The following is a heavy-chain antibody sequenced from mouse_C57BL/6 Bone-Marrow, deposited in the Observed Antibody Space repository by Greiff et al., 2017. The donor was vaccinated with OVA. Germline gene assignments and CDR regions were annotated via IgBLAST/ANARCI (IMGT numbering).Heavy chain of an antibody. V-gene: IGHV1-81*01. Sequence: VQLQESGAELARPGASVKLSCKASGYTFTSYGISWVKQRTGQGLEWIGEIYPRSGNTYYNEKFKGKATLTADKSSSRAYMELRSLTSEDAAVYFCARGTWFAYWGQGTLVTVSA. CDR3: ARGTWFAY. CDR2: IYPRSGNT. CDR1: GYTFTSYG. J-gene: IGHJ3*01.